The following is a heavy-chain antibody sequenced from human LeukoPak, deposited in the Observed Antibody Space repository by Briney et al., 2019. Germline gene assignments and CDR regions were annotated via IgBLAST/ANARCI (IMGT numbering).Heavy chain of an antibody. Sequence: GESLEISRKSSRYSFTNSWISWVRQISGKGLEWMGKIVPSDSYTNYTPSSQGDVTMSADKTTSTVYLQWSSLKASDTAMYYCTRSLTTTVTTRFDPWGQGTLVTVSS. V-gene: IGHV5-10-1*01. CDR3: TRSLTTTVTTRFDP. D-gene: IGHD4-17*01. CDR1: RYSFTNSW. CDR2: IVPSDSYT. J-gene: IGHJ5*02.